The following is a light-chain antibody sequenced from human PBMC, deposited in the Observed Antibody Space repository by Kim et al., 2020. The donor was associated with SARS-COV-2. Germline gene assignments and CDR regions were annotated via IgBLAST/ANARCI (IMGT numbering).Light chain of an antibody. CDR2: GAS. V-gene: IGKV3-20*01. CDR3: QQYGTSPWT. CDR1: QNVGSNF. J-gene: IGKJ1*01. Sequence: LSPGERATRFCGASQNVGSNFLAWYKQRPGQAPSLLIYGASSRATGIPDRFSGSGSGTDFTLTISRLEPEDFAVYHCQQYGTSPWTFGQGTKVDIK.